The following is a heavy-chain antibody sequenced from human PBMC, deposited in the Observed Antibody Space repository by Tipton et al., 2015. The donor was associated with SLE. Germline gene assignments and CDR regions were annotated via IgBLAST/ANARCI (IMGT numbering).Heavy chain of an antibody. CDR2: IYYSGST. CDR3: ARTRYYCYYDAFDI. J-gene: IGHJ3*02. D-gene: IGHD3-10*01. V-gene: IGHV4-59*01. Sequence: TLSLTCTVSGGSISSYYWSWIRKPPGKGLEWIGYIYYSGSTNYNPSLKSRFTITVDTSKNQFYLQLSSVTAADTAVYYCARTRYYCYYDAFDIWGHGTMVTVSS. CDR1: GGSISSYY.